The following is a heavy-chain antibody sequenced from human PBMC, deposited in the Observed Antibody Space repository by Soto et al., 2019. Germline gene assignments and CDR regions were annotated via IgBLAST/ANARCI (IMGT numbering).Heavy chain of an antibody. J-gene: IGHJ6*02. Sequence: SETLSLTCTVSGGSISSYYWSWIRQPPGKGLEWIGYIYYSGSTNYNPSLKSRVTISVDTSKNQFSLKLSSVTAADTAVYYCARSLTYYDFWSGAQILHGMDVWGQGTTVTVS. CDR2: IYYSGST. CDR1: GGSISSYY. CDR3: ARSLTYYDFWSGAQILHGMDV. V-gene: IGHV4-59*01. D-gene: IGHD3-3*01.